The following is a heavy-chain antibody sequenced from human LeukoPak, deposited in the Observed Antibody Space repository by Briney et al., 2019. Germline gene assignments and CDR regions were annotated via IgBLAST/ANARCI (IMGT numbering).Heavy chain of an antibody. CDR2: IYYSGST. V-gene: IGHV4-39*01. CDR3: ARLRTYYDILTGSSTIDY. Sequence: SQTLSLTCTVSGGSISSGSYYWGWIRQPPGKGLEWIGSIYYSGSTYYNPSLKSRVTISVDTSKNQFSLKLSSVTAADTAVYYCARLRTYYDILTGSSTIDYWGQGTLVTVSS. CDR1: GGSISSGSYY. J-gene: IGHJ4*02. D-gene: IGHD3-9*01.